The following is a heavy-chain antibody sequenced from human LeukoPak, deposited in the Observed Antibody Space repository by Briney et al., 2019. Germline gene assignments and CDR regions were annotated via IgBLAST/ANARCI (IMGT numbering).Heavy chain of an antibody. CDR2: ISSDGDNT. CDR1: GFTFSSYS. CDR3: ARAALEYCGGDCLDY. J-gene: IGHJ4*02. V-gene: IGHV3-64*02. D-gene: IGHD2-21*01. Sequence: PGGSLRLSCAASGFTFSSYSMHWVRQAPGKGLEYVSVISSDGDNTCYADSVKGRFTISRDNSKNTLYLQMGSLRAEDMAVYYCARAALEYCGGDCLDYWGQGTLVTVPS.